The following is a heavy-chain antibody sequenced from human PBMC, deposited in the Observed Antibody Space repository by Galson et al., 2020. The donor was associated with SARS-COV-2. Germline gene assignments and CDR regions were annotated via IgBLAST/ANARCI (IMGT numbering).Heavy chain of an antibody. D-gene: IGHD6-13*01. V-gene: IGHV3-73*01. CDR1: GFTLSDSP. CDR3: TRVPPDSRAFWDAFDI. J-gene: IGHJ3*02. CDR2: IRSKANKYAT. Sequence: GESLKISCAASGFTLSDSPMHWVRQASGRGLEWVGRIRSKANKYATAYAASVKGRFTISRDDSENTAYLQMNSLKTEDTAIYYCTRVPPDSRAFWDAFDIWGQGTMVTVSS.